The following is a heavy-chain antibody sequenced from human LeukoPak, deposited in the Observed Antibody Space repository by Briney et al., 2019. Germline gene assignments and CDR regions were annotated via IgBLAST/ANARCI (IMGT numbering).Heavy chain of an antibody. CDR1: GFTFSSYA. D-gene: IGHD5-18*01. J-gene: IGHJ4*02. Sequence: PGGSLRLSCAASGFTFSSYAMHWVRQAPGKGLEWVAVISYDGSNKYYADSVKGRFTISRDNSKNTLYLRMNSLRAEDTAVYYCARARGRGYSYGTYFDYWGQGTLVTVSS. CDR2: ISYDGSNK. V-gene: IGHV3-30-3*01. CDR3: ARARGRGYSYGTYFDY.